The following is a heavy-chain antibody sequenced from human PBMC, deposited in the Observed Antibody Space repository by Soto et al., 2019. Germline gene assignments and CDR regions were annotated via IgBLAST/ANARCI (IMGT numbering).Heavy chain of an antibody. CDR2: IKSKTDGGTT. CDR3: TTDRRRAAAGTYYGMDV. D-gene: IGHD6-13*01. Sequence: GGSLRLSCAASGFTFSNAWMNWVRQAPGKGLEWVGRIKSKTDGGTTDYAAPVKGRFTISRDDSKNTLYLQMNSLKTEDTAVYYCTTDRRRAAAGTYYGMDVWGQGTTVTVSS. J-gene: IGHJ6*02. CDR1: GFTFSNAW. V-gene: IGHV3-15*07.